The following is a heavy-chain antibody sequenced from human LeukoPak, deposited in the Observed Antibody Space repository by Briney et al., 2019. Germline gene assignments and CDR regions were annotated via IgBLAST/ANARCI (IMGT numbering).Heavy chain of an antibody. CDR1: GFTFSNYA. J-gene: IGHJ4*02. CDR3: VKVRDYGGHWVDY. V-gene: IGHV3-23*01. D-gene: IGHD4-23*01. Sequence: PGGSLRLSCAASGFTFSNYAMTWVRQAPGKGLEWVSFISGSGGSTYYADSVKGRFTITRDNSKNTLYLQMNSLRVEDTAVYYCVKVRDYGGHWVDYWGQGTLVTVSS. CDR2: ISGSGGST.